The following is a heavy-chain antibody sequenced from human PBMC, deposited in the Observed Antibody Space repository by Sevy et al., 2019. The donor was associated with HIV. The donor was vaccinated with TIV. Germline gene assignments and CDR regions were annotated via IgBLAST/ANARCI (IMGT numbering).Heavy chain of an antibody. Sequence: GGSLRLSCVGSGFRFGSQAMSWVRQAPGKGLEWVSGMSGRGDSRGYAHSVKGRFTISRDNSKNTVYLQMNSLTAEDTALYYCAKDVPDQSWYDDFWSGSPCFDYWGQGTLVTVSS. CDR1: GFRFGSQA. CDR2: MSGRGDSR. D-gene: IGHD3-3*01. J-gene: IGHJ4*02. V-gene: IGHV3-23*01. CDR3: AKDVPDQSWYDDFWSGSPCFDY.